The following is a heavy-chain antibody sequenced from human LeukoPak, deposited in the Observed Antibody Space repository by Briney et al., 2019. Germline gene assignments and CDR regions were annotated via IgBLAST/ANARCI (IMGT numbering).Heavy chain of an antibody. CDR2: IYYSGST. CDR3: AREVVIWFGELLYHDAFDI. J-gene: IGHJ3*02. Sequence: SETLSLTCTVSGGSISSSSYYWGWIRQPPGKGLEWIGSIYYSGSTYYNPSLKSRVTISVDTSKNQFSLKLSSVTAADTAVYYCAREVVIWFGELLYHDAFDIWGQGTMVTVSS. D-gene: IGHD3-10*01. CDR1: GGSISSSSYY. V-gene: IGHV4-39*07.